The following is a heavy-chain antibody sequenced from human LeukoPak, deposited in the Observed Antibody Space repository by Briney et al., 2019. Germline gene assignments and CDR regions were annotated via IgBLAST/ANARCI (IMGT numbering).Heavy chain of an antibody. CDR1: GGSFNGDY. D-gene: IGHD3-22*01. V-gene: IGHV4-34*01. CDR3: ARGPYSYDSSGAFDI. CDR2: INHSGRT. J-gene: IGHJ3*02. Sequence: SETLSLTCAVYGGSFNGDYWSWIRQPPGKGLEWIGEINHSGRTNYNPSLKSRVTISLDTSKNQFSLKLSSVTAADTAVYFCARGPYSYDSSGAFDIWGQGTMVTVSS.